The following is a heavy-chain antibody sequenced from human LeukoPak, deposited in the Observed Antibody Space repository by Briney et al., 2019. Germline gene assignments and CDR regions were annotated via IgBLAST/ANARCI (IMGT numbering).Heavy chain of an antibody. D-gene: IGHD1-26*01. V-gene: IGHV3-48*02. CDR2: IGTSSSTI. CDR3: ARDLEVGATTGMLDY. CDR1: GFTFSSYS. Sequence: GGSLRLSCAASGFTFSSYSMNWVRQAPGKGLEWVSYIGTSSSTIYYADSVKGRFTISRDNAKNPLYLQMNSLRDEDTAVYYCARDLEVGATTGMLDYWGQGTLVTVSS. J-gene: IGHJ4*02.